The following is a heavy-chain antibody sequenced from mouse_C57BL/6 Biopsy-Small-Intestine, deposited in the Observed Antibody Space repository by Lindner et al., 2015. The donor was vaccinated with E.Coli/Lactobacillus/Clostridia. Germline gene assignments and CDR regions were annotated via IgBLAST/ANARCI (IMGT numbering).Heavy chain of an antibody. V-gene: IGHV1-42*01. CDR2: INPSTGGT. CDR3: ARGTLRGYFDV. CDR1: GYSFTGYY. Sequence: VQLQESGPELVKPGASVKISCKASGYSFTGYYMNWVKQSPEKSLEWIGEINPSTGGTTYNQKFKAKATLTVDKSSSTAYMRLKSLTSEDSAVYYCARGTLRGYFDVWGTGTTVTVSS. J-gene: IGHJ1*03. D-gene: IGHD2-12*01.